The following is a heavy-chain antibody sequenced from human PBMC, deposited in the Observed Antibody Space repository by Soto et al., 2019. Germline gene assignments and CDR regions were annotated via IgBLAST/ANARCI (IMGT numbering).Heavy chain of an antibody. V-gene: IGHV3-21*01. Sequence: GVSLRLSCAASGFPFSIYSMNLVRQAPGKGLEWVSSISSSSSYIYYADSVKGRFTISRDNAKNSLYLQMNSLRAEDTAVYYCARDFSYYDSSGYYSAEYFQHWGQGTMVTVSS. CDR1: GFPFSIYS. J-gene: IGHJ1*01. D-gene: IGHD3-22*01. CDR3: ARDFSYYDSSGYYSAEYFQH. CDR2: ISSSSSYI.